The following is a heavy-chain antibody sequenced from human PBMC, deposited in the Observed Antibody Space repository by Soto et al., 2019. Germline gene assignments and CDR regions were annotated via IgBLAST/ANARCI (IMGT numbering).Heavy chain of an antibody. CDR2: IKQDGSEK. D-gene: IGHD2-21*02. CDR3: ARRNYGGNSCFDY. Sequence: GGSLRLSCAASGFTFSSYWMSWVRQAPGKGLEWVANIKQDGSEKYYVDSVKGRFTISRDNAKNSLYLQMNSLRAEDTAVYYCARRNYGGNSCFDYWGQGTLVTVSS. V-gene: IGHV3-7*05. J-gene: IGHJ4*02. CDR1: GFTFSSYW.